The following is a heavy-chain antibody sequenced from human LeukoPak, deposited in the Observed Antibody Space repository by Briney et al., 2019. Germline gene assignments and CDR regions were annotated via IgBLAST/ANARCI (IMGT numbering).Heavy chain of an antibody. CDR3: ARGGSYGDY. J-gene: IGHJ4*02. CDR2: VNPDGSSV. CDR1: GFTFTRYW. V-gene: IGHV3-74*01. D-gene: IGHD3-16*01. Sequence: GGALRLSCAGSGFTFTRYWRHWVRQVPGKGLVWVARVNPDGSSVTYGDSVKGRFTSSRDNAKNTLYLQMHSLRAEDMAVYYCARGGSYGDYWGQGILVTVSS.